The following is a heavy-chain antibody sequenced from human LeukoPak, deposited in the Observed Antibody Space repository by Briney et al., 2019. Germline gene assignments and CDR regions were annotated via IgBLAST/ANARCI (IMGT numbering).Heavy chain of an antibody. V-gene: IGHV3-23*01. D-gene: IGHD2-2*01. CDR2: ISGSGGST. CDR3: AKDGGYCSSTSCLGSYGMDV. J-gene: IGHJ6*02. Sequence: GGSLRLSCAASGFTFSSYAMSWVRQAPGKGLERVSAISGSGGSTYYADSVKGRFTISRDNSKNTLYLQMNSLRAEDTAVYYCAKDGGYCSSTSCLGSYGMDVWGQGTTVTVSS. CDR1: GFTFSSYA.